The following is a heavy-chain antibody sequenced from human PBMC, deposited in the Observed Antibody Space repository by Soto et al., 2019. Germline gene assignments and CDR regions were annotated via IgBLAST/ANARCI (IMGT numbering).Heavy chain of an antibody. CDR1: GYTFTSYG. D-gene: IGHD6-13*01. J-gene: IGHJ4*02. V-gene: IGHV1-18*01. Sequence: ASVKVSCKASGYTFTSYGISWVRQAPGQGLEWMGWISAYNGNTNYAQKLQGRVTMTTDTSTSTAYMELRSLRSDDTAVYYCAKEMWPPALVPLLVYWGQGALVTVSS. CDR2: ISAYNGNT. CDR3: AKEMWPPALVPLLVY.